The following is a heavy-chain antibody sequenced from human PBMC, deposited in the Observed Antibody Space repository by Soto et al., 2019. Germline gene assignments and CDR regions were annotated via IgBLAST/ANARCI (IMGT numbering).Heavy chain of an antibody. D-gene: IGHD6-13*01. Sequence: GGSLRLSCAASGFTFSSYAMSWVRQAPGKGLEWVSAISGSGGSTYYADSVKGRFTISRDNSKNTLYLQMNSLRAEDTAVYYCAKDRNKRQLGRNYFVYWGQGTLVTVSS. CDR2: ISGSGGST. CDR3: AKDRNKRQLGRNYFVY. J-gene: IGHJ4*02. V-gene: IGHV3-23*01. CDR1: GFTFSSYA.